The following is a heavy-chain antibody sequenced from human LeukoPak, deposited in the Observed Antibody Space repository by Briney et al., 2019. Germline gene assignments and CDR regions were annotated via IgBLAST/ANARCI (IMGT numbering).Heavy chain of an antibody. CDR3: AGDYDGMDV. Sequence: SQTLSLTCAIFGDSISSNSVAWNWIRQSPSRGLEWLGRTYYRSKWYNDYAVSMKSRITINPDTSKNQFSLQLNSVTPEDTAVYRCAGDYDGMDVWGQGTTVTVSS. CDR1: GDSISSNSVA. CDR2: TYYRSKWYN. J-gene: IGHJ6*02. V-gene: IGHV6-1*01. D-gene: IGHD2-2*01.